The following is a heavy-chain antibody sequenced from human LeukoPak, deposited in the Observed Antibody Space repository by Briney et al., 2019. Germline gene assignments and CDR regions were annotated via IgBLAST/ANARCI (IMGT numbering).Heavy chain of an antibody. D-gene: IGHD2/OR15-2a*01. CDR1: GFTFSSYA. CDR2: ISYDGSNK. CDR3: AKEEYWGYYMDV. V-gene: IGHV3-30*04. J-gene: IGHJ6*04. Sequence: GGSLRLSCAASGFTFSSYAMHWVRQAPGKGLEWVAVISYDGSNKYYADSVKGRFTISRDNSKNTLYLQMNSLRGEDTAVYYCAKEEYWGYYMDVWGKGTTVTVSS.